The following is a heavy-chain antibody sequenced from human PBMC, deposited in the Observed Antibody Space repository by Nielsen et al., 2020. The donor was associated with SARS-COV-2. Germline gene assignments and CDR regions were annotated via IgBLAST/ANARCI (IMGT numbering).Heavy chain of an antibody. CDR2: IKSKTDGGTT. CDR3: TTDPAYTANLFDY. CDR1: GFTFGDYA. V-gene: IGHV3-15*01. J-gene: IGHJ4*02. Sequence: GGSLRLSCTASGFTFGDYAMSWFRQAPGKGLEWVGRIKSKTDGGTTDYAAPVKGRFTISRDDSKNTLYLQMNSLKTEDTAVYYCTTDPAYTANLFDYWGQGTLVTVSS. D-gene: IGHD5-18*01.